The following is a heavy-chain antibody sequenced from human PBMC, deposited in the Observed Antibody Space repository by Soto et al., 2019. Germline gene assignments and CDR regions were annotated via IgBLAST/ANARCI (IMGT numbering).Heavy chain of an antibody. J-gene: IGHJ3*02. D-gene: IGHD3-16*01. CDR2: ISWNSGSI. V-gene: IGHV3-9*01. CDR1: GFTFDDYA. Sequence: PGGSLRLSCAASGFTFDDYAMHWVRQAPGKGLEWVSGISWNSGSIGYADSVKGRFTISRDNAKNSLYLQMNSLRAEDTALYYCAKDIGGYALDAFDIWGQGTMVTVSS. CDR3: AKDIGGYALDAFDI.